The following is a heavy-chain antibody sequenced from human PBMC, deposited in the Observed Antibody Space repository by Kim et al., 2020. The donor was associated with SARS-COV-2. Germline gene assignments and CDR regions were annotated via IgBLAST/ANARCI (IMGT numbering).Heavy chain of an antibody. D-gene: IGHD2-2*01. J-gene: IGHJ4*02. CDR3: ARGSGNIVVVPAAMNY. V-gene: IGHV1-46*01. Sequence: KFQGRVTMTRDTSTSTGYMELSSLRSEDTAVYYCARGSGNIVVVPAAMNYWGQGTLVTVSS.